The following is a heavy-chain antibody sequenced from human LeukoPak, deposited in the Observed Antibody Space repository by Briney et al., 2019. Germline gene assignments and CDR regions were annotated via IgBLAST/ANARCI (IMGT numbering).Heavy chain of an antibody. CDR2: INHSGST. CDR3: AREVVYRGYCSSTRCYTVRTGMDV. D-gene: IGHD2-2*02. V-gene: IGHV4-34*01. Sequence: SETLSLTCAVYGGSFSGYYWSWIRQPPGKGLEWIGEINHSGSTNYSPSLKSRVTISVDTSKNQFSLKLSSVTAADTAVYYCAREVVYRGYCSSTRCYTVRTGMDVWGKGTTVTVSS. CDR1: GGSFSGYY. J-gene: IGHJ6*03.